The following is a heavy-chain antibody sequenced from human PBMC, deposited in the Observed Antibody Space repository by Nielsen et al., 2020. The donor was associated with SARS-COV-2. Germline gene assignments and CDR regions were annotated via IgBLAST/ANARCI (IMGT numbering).Heavy chain of an antibody. V-gene: IGHV3-30*04. Sequence: GESLKISCAASGLTFSSYAMHWVRQAPGKGLEWVAVISYDGSNKYYADSVKGRFTISRDNSKNTLYLQMNSLRAEDTAVYYCAKDRHRYEYYYYGMDVWGQGTTVTVSS. CDR1: GLTFSSYA. CDR3: AKDRHRYEYYYYGMDV. J-gene: IGHJ6*02. D-gene: IGHD3-16*01. CDR2: ISYDGSNK.